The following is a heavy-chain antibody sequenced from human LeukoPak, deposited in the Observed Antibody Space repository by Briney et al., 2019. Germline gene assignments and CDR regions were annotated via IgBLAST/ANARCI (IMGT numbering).Heavy chain of an antibody. Sequence: EASVKVSCKVSGYTLTELSMHWVRQAPGKGLEWMGGFDPEDGETIYAQKFQGRVTMTEDTSTDTAYMELSSLRSEGTAVYYCATEPGKTAMVKSWGQGALVTVSS. D-gene: IGHD5-18*01. V-gene: IGHV1-24*01. CDR1: GYTLTELS. CDR3: ATEPGKTAMVKS. J-gene: IGHJ4*02. CDR2: FDPEDGET.